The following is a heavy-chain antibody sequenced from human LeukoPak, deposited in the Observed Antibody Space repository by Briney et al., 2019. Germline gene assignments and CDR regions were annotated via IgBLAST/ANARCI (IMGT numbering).Heavy chain of an antibody. Sequence: GGSLRLSCAASGFTFSSYSMNWVRQAPGKGLEWVSSISSSSSYIYYADSVKGRFTISRDNAKNSLYLQMNSLRAEDTAVYYCARGSVQAAAAGINPDYWGQGTLVTVPS. V-gene: IGHV3-21*01. J-gene: IGHJ4*02. D-gene: IGHD6-13*01. CDR1: GFTFSSYS. CDR2: ISSSSSYI. CDR3: ARGSVQAAAAGINPDY.